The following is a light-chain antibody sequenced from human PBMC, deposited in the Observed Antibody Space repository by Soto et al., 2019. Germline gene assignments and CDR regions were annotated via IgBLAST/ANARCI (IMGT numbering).Light chain of an antibody. J-gene: IGKJ1*01. CDR1: QSVSSN. Sequence: DIEMTQSPATLSVSPGERATLSCRASQSVSSNLAWYQQKPGQAPRLLIYGASTRATGIPARFSGSGSGTEFTLTISSLQSEDFAVYYCQQYNNWPRTFRQGTKVDIK. V-gene: IGKV3-15*01. CDR3: QQYNNWPRT. CDR2: GAS.